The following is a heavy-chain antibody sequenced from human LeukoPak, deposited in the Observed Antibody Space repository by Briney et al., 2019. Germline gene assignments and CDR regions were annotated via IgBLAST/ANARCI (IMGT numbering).Heavy chain of an antibody. V-gene: IGHV4-59*01. Sequence: SETLSLTCTVSGGSICSYYWSWIRQPPGKGLEWIGYIYYSGSTNYNPSLKSRVTISVDTSKNQFSLKLSSVTAADTAVYYCARGVSRSGLGYWGQGTLVTVSS. CDR3: ARGVSRSGLGY. D-gene: IGHD1-14*01. J-gene: IGHJ4*02. CDR2: IYYSGST. CDR1: GGSICSYY.